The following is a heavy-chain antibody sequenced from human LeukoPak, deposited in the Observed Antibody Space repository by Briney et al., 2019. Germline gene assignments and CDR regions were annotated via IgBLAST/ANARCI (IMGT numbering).Heavy chain of an antibody. D-gene: IGHD4-11*01. CDR3: ARYSAQRFDP. V-gene: IGHV4-4*07. CDR2: IYTSGSS. Sequence: SETLSLTCTVSGGPISSYYWSWIRQPAGEGLEWIGRIYTSGSSNFNPSLKSRVTMSVNTSKNQFSLKLSSVTAADTAVYYCARYSAQRFDPWGQGTLVTVSS. J-gene: IGHJ5*02. CDR1: GGPISSYY.